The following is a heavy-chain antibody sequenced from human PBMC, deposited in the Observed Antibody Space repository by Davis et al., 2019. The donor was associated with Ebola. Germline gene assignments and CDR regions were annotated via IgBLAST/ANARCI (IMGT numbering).Heavy chain of an antibody. CDR1: GFTFSNYV. V-gene: IGHV3-30-3*01. Sequence: PGGSLRLSCAASGFTFSNYVIHWVRQAPGKGLEWVAVTSFDGSNKPYADSVKGRVSISRDTYKNTLYLQMSRLKIEDTAVYYCARARGRIGGMEYYYGMDVWGKGTTVTVSS. D-gene: IGHD3-16*01. CDR3: ARARGRIGGMEYYYGMDV. CDR2: TSFDGSNK. J-gene: IGHJ6*04.